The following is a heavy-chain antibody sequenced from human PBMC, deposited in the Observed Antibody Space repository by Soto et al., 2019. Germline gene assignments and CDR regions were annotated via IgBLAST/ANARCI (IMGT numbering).Heavy chain of an antibody. V-gene: IGHV3-23*01. CDR3: AQGKSKWGYDAFDI. CDR1: GFTFSSYA. CDR2: ISGSGGGT. J-gene: IGHJ3*02. Sequence: EVQLLESGAGLVRPGGSLRRSGAASGFTFSSYALSWVRQPPGTGLEWVSAISGSGGGTYYPDSVKGRFTISRDNSKNTLYLQMNSLRAEDTAVYYCAQGKSKWGYDAFDIWGQGTMVTVSS. D-gene: IGHD3-16*01.